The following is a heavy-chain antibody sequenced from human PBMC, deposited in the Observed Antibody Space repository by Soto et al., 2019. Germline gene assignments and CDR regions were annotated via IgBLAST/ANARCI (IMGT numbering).Heavy chain of an antibody. V-gene: IGHV3-23*01. CDR2: ISGSGGST. J-gene: IGHJ6*03. Sequence: GGSLRLSCAASGFTFSSYAMSLVRQAPGKGLEWVSAISGSGGSTYYADSVKGRFTISRDNSKNTLYLQMNSLRAEDTAVYYCAKVVGCSSTSCYVGDYYYYYMDVWGKGTTVTVSS. CDR1: GFTFSSYA. CDR3: AKVVGCSSTSCYVGDYYYYYMDV. D-gene: IGHD2-2*01.